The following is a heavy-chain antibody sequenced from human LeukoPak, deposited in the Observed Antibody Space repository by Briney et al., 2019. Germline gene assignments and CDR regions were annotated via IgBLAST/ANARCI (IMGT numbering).Heavy chain of an antibody. D-gene: IGHD2-2*02. CDR1: GGSFSGYY. J-gene: IGHJ4*02. Sequence: SETLSLTCAVYGGSFSGYYWSWIRQPPGKGLEWIGEINHSGSTNYNPSLKSRVTISVDTSKNQFSLKLSSVTAADTAVYYCAGGGYCSSTSCYTYDYWGQGTLVTVSS. CDR2: INHSGST. V-gene: IGHV4-34*01. CDR3: AGGGYCSSTSCYTYDY.